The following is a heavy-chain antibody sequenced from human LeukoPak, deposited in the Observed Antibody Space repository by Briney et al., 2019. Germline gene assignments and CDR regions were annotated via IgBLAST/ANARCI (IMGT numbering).Heavy chain of an antibody. D-gene: IGHD6-19*01. CDR3: AKDRSGWKSWFDP. J-gene: IGHJ5*02. CDR2: ISGSGGST. V-gene: IGHV3-23*01. CDR1: GFTFSNYA. Sequence: GGSLRLSCAASGFTFSNYAMSWVLQAPGKGLEWVSIISGSGGSTYYADSVKGRFTISRDNSKNTLYLQMNSLRVEDTAVYYCAKDRSGWKSWFDPWGQGTLVTVSS.